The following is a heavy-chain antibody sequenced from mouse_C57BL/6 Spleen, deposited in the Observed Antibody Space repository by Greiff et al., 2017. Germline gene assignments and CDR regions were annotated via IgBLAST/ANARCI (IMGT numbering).Heavy chain of an antibody. D-gene: IGHD2-5*01. J-gene: IGHJ2*01. CDR2: IYPGSGNT. V-gene: IGHV1-76*01. Sequence: VQLQQSGAELVRPGASVKLSCKASGYTFTDYYINWVKQRPGQGLEWIARIYPGSGNTYYNEKFKGKATLTAEKSSSTAYMQLSSLTSEDSAVYFCARWDYYSNCGWGQGTTLTVSS. CDR3: ARWDYYSNCG. CDR1: GYTFTDYY.